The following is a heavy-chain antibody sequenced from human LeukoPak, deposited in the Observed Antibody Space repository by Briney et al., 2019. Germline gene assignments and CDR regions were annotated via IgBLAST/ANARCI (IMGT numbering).Heavy chain of an antibody. J-gene: IGHJ6*03. Sequence: SETLSLTCTVSGGSISSYYWSWIRQPPGKGLEWIGDIYYSGSTNYNPSLKSRVTISVDTSKNQFSLKLSSVTAADTAVYYCARVEGTYYYYMDVWGKGTTVTVSS. CDR3: ARVEGTYYYYMDV. CDR2: IYYSGST. V-gene: IGHV4-59*01. D-gene: IGHD1-1*01. CDR1: GGSISSYY.